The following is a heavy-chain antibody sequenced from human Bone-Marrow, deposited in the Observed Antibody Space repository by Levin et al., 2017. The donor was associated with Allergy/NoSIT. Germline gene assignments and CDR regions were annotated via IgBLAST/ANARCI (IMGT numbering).Heavy chain of an antibody. Sequence: ASVKVSCTVSGYKFTDYYIHWIRETPGQGLEWIGWIDPTRGATQFAEKFHARVVLTRDSSISTAYMELGKLRSDDTALYYCARGGASSNDYWGQGTLVTVSS. CDR3: ARGGASSNDY. V-gene: IGHV1-2*02. D-gene: IGHD6-13*01. CDR1: GYKFTDYY. CDR2: IDPTRGAT. J-gene: IGHJ4*02.